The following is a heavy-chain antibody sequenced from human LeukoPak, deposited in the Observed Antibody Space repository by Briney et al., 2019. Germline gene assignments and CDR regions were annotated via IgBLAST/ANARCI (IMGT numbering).Heavy chain of an antibody. Sequence: ASVKVSCKASGGTFSSYAISWVRQAPGQGLEWMGRIIPILGIANYAQKFQGRVTITADKSTSTAYMELSSLRSEDTAVYYCARDGPYSSGQYWGQGTLVTVSS. J-gene: IGHJ4*02. CDR2: IIPILGIA. V-gene: IGHV1-69*04. CDR1: GGTFSSYA. D-gene: IGHD6-19*01. CDR3: ARDGPYSSGQY.